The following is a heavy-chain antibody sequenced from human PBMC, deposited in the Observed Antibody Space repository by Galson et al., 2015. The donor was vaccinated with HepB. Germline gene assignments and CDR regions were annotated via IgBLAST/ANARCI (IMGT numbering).Heavy chain of an antibody. Sequence: SLRLSCADSELVFGDYWMSWVRQAPGKGLEWVACINQDGSEKNYVDSVKGRFTISRDNAKHSLFLRMNTLRAEDTAVYYCARDAGYRPILFDPWGQGTLVTVSS. V-gene: IGHV3-7*03. J-gene: IGHJ5*02. CDR1: ELVFGDYW. CDR2: INQDGSEK. D-gene: IGHD3-3*01. CDR3: ARDAGYRPILFDP.